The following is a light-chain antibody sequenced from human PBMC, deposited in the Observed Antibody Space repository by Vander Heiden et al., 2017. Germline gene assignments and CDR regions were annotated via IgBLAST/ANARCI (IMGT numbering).Light chain of an antibody. CDR1: SSDVGTYDL. CDR3: CSYAGSSTYVV. V-gene: IGLV2-23*01. Sequence: QSALTQPASVSGSPGQSITISCTGTSSDVGTYDLLSWYHQHPGKAPKPMIYEGSNRPSGVSNRFSGSKSGNTASLTISGLQAEDEADYYCCSYAGSSTYVVFGGGTKLTVL. J-gene: IGLJ2*01. CDR2: EGS.